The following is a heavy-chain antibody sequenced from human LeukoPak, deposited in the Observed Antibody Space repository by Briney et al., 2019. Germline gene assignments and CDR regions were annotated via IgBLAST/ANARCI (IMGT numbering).Heavy chain of an antibody. CDR1: GFTFSSYE. CDR2: INSSGSTI. D-gene: IGHD2-15*01. V-gene: IGHV3-48*03. CDR3: AREEVWCSGGSCYPNNRFDY. Sequence: GGSLRLSCAASGFTFSSYEMNWVRQAPGKGLEWVSYINSSGSTIYYADSVMGRFTISRDNAKNSLYLQMNSLRAEDTAVYYCAREEVWCSGGSCYPNNRFDYWGQGTLVTVSS. J-gene: IGHJ4*02.